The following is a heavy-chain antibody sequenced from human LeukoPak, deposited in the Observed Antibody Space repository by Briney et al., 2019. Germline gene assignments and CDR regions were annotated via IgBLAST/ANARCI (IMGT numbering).Heavy chain of an antibody. Sequence: ASVKVSCKASGGTFSSYAISWVRQAPGQGLEWMGRIIPIFGTANYAQKSQGRVTITTDESTSTAYMELSSLRSEDTAVYYCVWTTVTTHGMDVWGKGTTVTVSS. CDR1: GGTFSSYA. D-gene: IGHD4-17*01. CDR2: IIPIFGTA. V-gene: IGHV1-69*05. CDR3: VWTTVTTHGMDV. J-gene: IGHJ6*04.